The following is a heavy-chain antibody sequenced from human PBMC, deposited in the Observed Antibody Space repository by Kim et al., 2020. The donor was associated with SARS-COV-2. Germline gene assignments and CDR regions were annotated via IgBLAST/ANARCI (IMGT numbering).Heavy chain of an antibody. Sequence: SVKVSCKASGGTFSSYAISWVRQALGQGLEWMGGIIPIFGTANYAQKFQGRVTITADESTSTAYMELSSLRSEDTAVYYCAGMVIPIQNYYYYGMDVWGQGTTVTVSS. D-gene: IGHD3-22*01. V-gene: IGHV1-69*13. CDR2: IIPIFGTA. J-gene: IGHJ6*02. CDR3: AGMVIPIQNYYYYGMDV. CDR1: GGTFSSYA.